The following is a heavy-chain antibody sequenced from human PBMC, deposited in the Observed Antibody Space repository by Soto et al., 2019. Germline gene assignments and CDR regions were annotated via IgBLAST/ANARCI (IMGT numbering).Heavy chain of an antibody. D-gene: IGHD5-18*01. CDR2: ISANSTYI. CDR1: GFTLSDYY. CDR3: ARDDGYSYADH. Sequence: QVQLVESGGGLAKPGGSLRLSCTASGFTLSDYYMTWIRQAPGKGLEWVSHISANSTYIHYADSVKGRFTISRDNAKNSPCLQMNSLGAEDPAVYYCARDDGYSYADHWGQGTLVTVSS. V-gene: IGHV3-11*05. J-gene: IGHJ4*02.